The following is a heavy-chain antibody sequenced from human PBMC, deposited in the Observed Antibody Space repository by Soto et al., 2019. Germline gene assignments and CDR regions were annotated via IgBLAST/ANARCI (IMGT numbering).Heavy chain of an antibody. CDR2: VSFNGKSQ. V-gene: IGHV3-30*04. J-gene: IGHJ4*02. Sequence: QVRLVESGGGVVQPGRSLRLSCAASGFIFSDYAMHWVRQAPGKGLAWVAVVSFNGKSQYYGDSVKGRFTISRDNSKNTLYLQMNDLRADDTAVYYCAAQLQYVDWAHDYWGQGARVAVSS. CDR3: AAQLQYVDWAHDY. D-gene: IGHD3-9*01. CDR1: GFIFSDYA.